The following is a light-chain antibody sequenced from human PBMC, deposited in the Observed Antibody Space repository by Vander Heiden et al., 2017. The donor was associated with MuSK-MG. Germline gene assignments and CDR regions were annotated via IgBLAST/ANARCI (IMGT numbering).Light chain of an antibody. J-gene: IGLJ2*01. CDR2: DVT. CDR3: SSYTSTGTVL. Sequence: QSALTQPASVSASPGQSITISCTGTSNDVGGYDYVSWYQHHPGKAPKLILYDVTNRPSGVSLRFSGSKSGNTASLTISGLQAEDEADYSCSSYTSTGTVLFGGGTKLTVL. CDR1: SNDVGGYDY. V-gene: IGLV2-14*03.